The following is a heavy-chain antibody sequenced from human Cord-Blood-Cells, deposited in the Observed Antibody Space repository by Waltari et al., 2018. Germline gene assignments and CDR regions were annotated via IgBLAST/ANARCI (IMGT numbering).Heavy chain of an antibody. J-gene: IGHJ4*02. D-gene: IGHD3-3*01. CDR1: GGSISSSSYY. V-gene: IGHV4-39*01. Sequence: QLQLQESGPGLVQPSETLSLTCTVSGGSISSSSYYWGWIRQPPGKGLEWLGSIYYSGSTYYHPSLKSRVTISVDTSKNQFSPKLSSVTAADTAVYYCARRLATIFGVVIGFDYWGQGTLVTVSS. CDR3: ARRLATIFGVVIGFDY. CDR2: IYYSGST.